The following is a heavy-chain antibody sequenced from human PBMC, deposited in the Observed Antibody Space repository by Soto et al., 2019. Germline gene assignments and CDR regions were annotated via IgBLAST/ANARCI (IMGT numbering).Heavy chain of an antibody. CDR1: GFTFGDYE. V-gene: IGHV3-49*03. Sequence: EVQLVESGGGLVQPGRSLRLSCTASGFTFGDYEVSWFRQAPGRGLEWVGFIRSRRYGGTTDYAASVTGRFTISRDDSKNIAYLEMISLKTEDTAVYYCARGYSSGWYLFDDFDRWGQGTLVTVSS. D-gene: IGHD6-19*01. CDR2: IRSRRYGGTT. CDR3: ARGYSSGWYLFDDFDR. J-gene: IGHJ4*02.